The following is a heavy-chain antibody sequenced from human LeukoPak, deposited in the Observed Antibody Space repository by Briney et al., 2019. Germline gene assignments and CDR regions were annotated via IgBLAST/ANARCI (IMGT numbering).Heavy chain of an antibody. CDR2: ISYDGSNI. CDR1: GFTFSHYA. D-gene: IGHD4-11*01. J-gene: IGHJ4*02. CDR3: AALSNDYRGHDF. V-gene: IGHV3-30-3*01. Sequence: GRSLRLSCAASGFTFSHYAMHWVRQAPGKGLEWVALISYDGSNIQYADSLKGRFTISRDNANNSLYLQMNSLRAEDTAVYYCAALSNDYRGHDFWGQGTLVTVSS.